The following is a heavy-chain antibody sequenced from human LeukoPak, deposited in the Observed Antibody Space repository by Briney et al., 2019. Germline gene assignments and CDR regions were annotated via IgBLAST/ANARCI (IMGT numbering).Heavy chain of an antibody. D-gene: IGHD3-3*01. J-gene: IGHJ4*02. CDR3: AKRGGDFWNGYSKNYFDY. CDR2: ISGSAGTT. V-gene: IGHV3-23*01. Sequence: GGSLRLSCAASGFTFGSYALNWVRQAPGKGLEWVSSISGSAGTTYYADSVKGRFTISRDNSENTLYLQMNSLRAEDTAVYYCAKRGGDFWNGYSKNYFDYWGQGTLVTVSS. CDR1: GFTFGSYA.